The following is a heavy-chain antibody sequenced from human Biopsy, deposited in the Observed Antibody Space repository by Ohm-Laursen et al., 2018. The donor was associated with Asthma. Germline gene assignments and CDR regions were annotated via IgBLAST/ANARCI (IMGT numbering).Heavy chain of an antibody. D-gene: IGHD3-10*01. CDR1: GYTFNSAG. V-gene: IGHV1-18*01. J-gene: IGHJ6*02. Sequence: ASVKVSCKTSGYTFNSAGITWVRQAPGQGLEWMGWISVYNGNTKVAQKLQDRVTMITDTSTSTAYMELRSLRSDDTAVYFCARAVDYSHYYGIDVWDQGTTVTAS. CDR2: ISVYNGNT. CDR3: ARAVDYSHYYGIDV.